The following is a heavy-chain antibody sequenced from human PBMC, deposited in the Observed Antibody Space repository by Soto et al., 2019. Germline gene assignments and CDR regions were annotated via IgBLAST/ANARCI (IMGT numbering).Heavy chain of an antibody. V-gene: IGHV3-33*01. CDR3: ARDPGSSWYPIDY. J-gene: IGHJ4*02. CDR2: IWYDGSNK. D-gene: IGHD6-13*01. CDR1: GFTFSSYG. Sequence: QVQLVESGGGVVQPGRSLRLSCAASGFTFSSYGMHWVRQAPGKGLEWVAIIWYDGSNKYYVDSVKGRFTISRDNSKNTLDLQMNSLRAEDTAVYYCARDPGSSWYPIDYWGQGTLVTVSS.